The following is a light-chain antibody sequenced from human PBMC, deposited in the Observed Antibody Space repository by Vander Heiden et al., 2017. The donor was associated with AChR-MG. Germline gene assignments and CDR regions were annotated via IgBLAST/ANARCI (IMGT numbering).Light chain of an antibody. CDR3: QQHNSYPHT. Sequence: DIQMTQSPSTLSASVGDRVTITCRAGQAVTSQLAWYQQKPGKAPKLLIYESSNLESGVPSRFSGSGSGTEFTLTISSLQPDDSATYFCQQHNSYPHTFGQGTKLEIK. CDR1: QAVTSQ. V-gene: IGKV1-5*03. CDR2: ESS. J-gene: IGKJ2*01.